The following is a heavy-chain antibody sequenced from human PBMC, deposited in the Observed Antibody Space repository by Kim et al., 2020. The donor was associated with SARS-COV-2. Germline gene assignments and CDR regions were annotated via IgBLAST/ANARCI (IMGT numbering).Heavy chain of an antibody. CDR1: GGSISSYY. CDR2: IYTSGST. V-gene: IGHV4-4*07. Sequence: SETLSLTCTVSGGSISSYYWSWIRQPAGKGLEWIGRIYTSGSTNYNPSLKSRVTMSVDTSKNQFSLKLSSVTAADTAVYYCARVVGVLGYSSGWYRGNWFDPWGQGTLVTVSS. CDR3: ARVVGVLGYSSGWYRGNWFDP. J-gene: IGHJ5*02. D-gene: IGHD6-19*01.